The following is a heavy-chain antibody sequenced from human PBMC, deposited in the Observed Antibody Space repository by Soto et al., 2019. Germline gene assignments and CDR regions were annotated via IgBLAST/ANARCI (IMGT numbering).Heavy chain of an antibody. CDR3: ARRTTLYNYYYGMDV. Sequence: PSETLSLTCAVSGGSISSGGYSWSWIRQPPGKGLEWIGYIYHSGSTYYNPSLKSRVTISVDRSKNQFSLKLSSVTAADTAVYYCARRTTLYNYYYGMDVRGQGTTVTVSS. J-gene: IGHJ6*02. V-gene: IGHV4-30-2*01. D-gene: IGHD1-7*01. CDR1: GGSISSGGYS. CDR2: IYHSGST.